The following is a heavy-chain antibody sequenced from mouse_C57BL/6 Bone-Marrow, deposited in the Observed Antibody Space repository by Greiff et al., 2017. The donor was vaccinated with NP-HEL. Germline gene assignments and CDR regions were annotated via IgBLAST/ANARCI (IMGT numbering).Heavy chain of an antibody. J-gene: IGHJ4*01. D-gene: IGHD3-2*02. Sequence: VQLQESGAELARPGASVKLSCKASGYTFTSYGISWVKQRTGQGLEWIGEIYPRSGNTYYNEKFKGKATLTADKSSSTAYMELRSLTSEDSAVYFCARHSSGYGYYAMDYGGQGTSVTVSS. V-gene: IGHV1-81*01. CDR2: IYPRSGNT. CDR3: ARHSSGYGYYAMDY. CDR1: GYTFTSYG.